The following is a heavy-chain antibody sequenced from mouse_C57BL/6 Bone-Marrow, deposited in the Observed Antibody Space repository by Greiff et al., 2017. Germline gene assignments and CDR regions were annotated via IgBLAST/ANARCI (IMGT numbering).Heavy chain of an antibody. CDR3: ARGSDGYYEGDY. Sequence: VQLQQSGAELVRPGTSVKMSCKASGYTFTNYWIGWAKQRPGHGLEWIGDIYPGGGYTNYNEKFKGKATLTADKSSSTAYMQFSSLTSEDSAIYYCARGSDGYYEGDYWGQGTTLTVSS. J-gene: IGHJ2*01. D-gene: IGHD2-3*01. V-gene: IGHV1-63*01. CDR1: GYTFTNYW. CDR2: IYPGGGYT.